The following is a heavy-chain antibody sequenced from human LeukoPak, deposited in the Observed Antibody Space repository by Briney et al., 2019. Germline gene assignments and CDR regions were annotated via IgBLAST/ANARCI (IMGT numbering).Heavy chain of an antibody. CDR3: ARDLSRGYSYGRFGY. Sequence: ASVKVSCKASGYTFTSYGISWVRQAPGQGLEWMGWISAYNGNTNYAQKLQGRVTMTTDTSTSTAYMELRSLRSDDTAVYYCARDLSRGYSYGRFGYWGQGTLVTVSS. J-gene: IGHJ4*02. CDR1: GYTFTSYG. V-gene: IGHV1-18*01. CDR2: ISAYNGNT. D-gene: IGHD5-18*01.